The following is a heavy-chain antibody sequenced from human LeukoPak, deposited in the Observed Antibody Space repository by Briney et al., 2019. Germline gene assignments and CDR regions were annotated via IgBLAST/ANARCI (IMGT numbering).Heavy chain of an antibody. CDR2: ISSSSSYI. V-gene: IGHV3-21*01. D-gene: IGHD3-3*01. CDR1: GFTFSSYS. Sequence: PGGSLRLSCAASGFTFSSYSMNWVRQAPGKGLEWVSSISSSSSYIYYADSVKGRFTISRDNAKNSLYLQMNSLRAEDTAVYYCARQNARYYDFWSGYYTYFDYWGQGTLVTVSS. J-gene: IGHJ4*02. CDR3: ARQNARYYDFWSGYYTYFDY.